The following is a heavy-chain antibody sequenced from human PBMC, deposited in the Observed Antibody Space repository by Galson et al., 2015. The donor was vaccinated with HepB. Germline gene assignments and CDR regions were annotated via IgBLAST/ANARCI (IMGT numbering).Heavy chain of an antibody. CDR1: GGTFSSYA. CDR3: ARDRVTTRYYYDSSGYHGYFDY. D-gene: IGHD3-22*01. V-gene: IGHV1-69*13. J-gene: IGHJ4*02. CDR2: VIPIFGTA. Sequence: SVKVSCKASGGTFSSYAISWVRQAPGQGLEWMGGVIPIFGTANYAQKFQGRVTITADESTSTAYMELSSLRSEDTAVYYCARDRVTTRYYYDSSGYHGYFDYWGQGTLVTVSS.